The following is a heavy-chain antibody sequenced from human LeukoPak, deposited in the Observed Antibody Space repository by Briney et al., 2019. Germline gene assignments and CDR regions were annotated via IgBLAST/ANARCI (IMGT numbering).Heavy chain of an antibody. J-gene: IGHJ1*01. CDR1: GFTVSSYA. CDR2: ISGSGGST. CDR3: AKINVVTPEYFQH. Sequence: GGSLRLFCAASGFTVSSYAMSWARQAPGKGLEWVSAISGSGGSTYYADSVKGRFTISRDKSKNTLYMQMNSLRAEDTAVYYCAKINVVTPEYFQHWGQGTLVTVSS. V-gene: IGHV3-23*01. D-gene: IGHD3-22*01.